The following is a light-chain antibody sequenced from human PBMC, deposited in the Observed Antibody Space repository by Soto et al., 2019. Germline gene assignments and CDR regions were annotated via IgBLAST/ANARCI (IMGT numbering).Light chain of an antibody. V-gene: IGKV1-9*01. CDR2: AAS. J-gene: IGKJ4*01. CDR1: EDIISY. Sequence: QLTQSPSSLSAPVGDRVTITCRASEDIISYLVWYQQKPGKAPKNLIYAASTLQSGVPSRFSGSGSGTDFTLTISSLRPEDAATYYCQQLNSFPLTFGGGTKVDIK. CDR3: QQLNSFPLT.